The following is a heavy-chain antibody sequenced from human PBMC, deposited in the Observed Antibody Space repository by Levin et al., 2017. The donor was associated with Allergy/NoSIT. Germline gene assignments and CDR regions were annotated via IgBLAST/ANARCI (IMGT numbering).Heavy chain of an antibody. CDR1: GGSFSGYY. Sequence: SQTLSLTCAVYGGSFSGYYWSWIRQPPGKGLEWIGEINHSGSTNYNPSLKSRVTISVDTSKNQFSLKLSSVTAADTAVYDCARAAAGPYDYWGQGTLVTVSS. D-gene: IGHD6-13*01. J-gene: IGHJ4*02. V-gene: IGHV4-34*01. CDR3: ARAAAGPYDY. CDR2: INHSGST.